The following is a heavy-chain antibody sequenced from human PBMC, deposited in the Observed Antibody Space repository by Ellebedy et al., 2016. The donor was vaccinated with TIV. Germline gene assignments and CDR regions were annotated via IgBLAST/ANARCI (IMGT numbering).Heavy chain of an antibody. CDR3: ARVYAPAPSKKVQHFYMNV. CDR2: IDDTGNT. V-gene: IGHV4-59*02. CDR1: GGSVRSYS. J-gene: IGHJ6*03. Sequence: SETLSLXXNVSGGSVRSYSWSWVRQPPGKGLEWIGYIDDTGNTNSQPSLKWRLSISRDVSKSQISLSLFSVTAADAAVYYCARVYAPAPSKKVQHFYMNVWGNGTTVIVSS. D-gene: IGHD3-16*01.